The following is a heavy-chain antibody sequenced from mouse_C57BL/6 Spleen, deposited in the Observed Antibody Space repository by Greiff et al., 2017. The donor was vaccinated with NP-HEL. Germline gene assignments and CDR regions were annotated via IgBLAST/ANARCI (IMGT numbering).Heavy chain of an antibody. Sequence: EVKLVESGGGLVKPGGSLKLSCAASGFTFSSYAMSWVRQTPEKKLEWVATISDGGSCTYYPDNVKGRFTISRDNAKNNLYLQMSHLKSEDTAMYYCARTPYYGSSYDAMDYWGQGTSVTVSS. CDR3: ARTPYYGSSYDAMDY. CDR1: GFTFSSYA. J-gene: IGHJ4*01. V-gene: IGHV5-4*03. D-gene: IGHD1-1*01. CDR2: ISDGGSCT.